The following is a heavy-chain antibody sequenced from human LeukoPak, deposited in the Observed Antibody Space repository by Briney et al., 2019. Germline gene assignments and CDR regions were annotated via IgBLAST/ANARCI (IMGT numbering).Heavy chain of an antibody. CDR2: ISGSGGST. D-gene: IGHD6-6*01. CDR3: ARDGHSSSSGSFQH. J-gene: IGHJ1*01. V-gene: IGHV3-23*01. CDR1: GFTFSSYA. Sequence: GGSLRLSCAASGFTFSSYAMSWVRQAPGKGLEWVSAISGSGGSTYYADSVKGRFTISRDNAKNSLYLQMNSLRAEDTAVYYCARDGHSSSSGSFQHWGQGTLVTVSS.